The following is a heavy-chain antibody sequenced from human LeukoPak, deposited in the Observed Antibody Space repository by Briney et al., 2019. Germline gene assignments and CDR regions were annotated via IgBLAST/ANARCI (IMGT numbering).Heavy chain of an antibody. CDR1: GFTFSSYA. J-gene: IGHJ6*03. D-gene: IGHD6-6*01. Sequence: PGGSLRLPCAASGFTFSSYAMSWVRQAPGKGLEWVSAISGSGGSTYYADSVKGRFTISRDNSKNTLYLQMNSLRAEDTAVYYCAKNHGYSSSSGRYYYYYYMDVWGKGTTVTVSS. CDR2: ISGSGGST. V-gene: IGHV3-23*01. CDR3: AKNHGYSSSSGRYYYYYYMDV.